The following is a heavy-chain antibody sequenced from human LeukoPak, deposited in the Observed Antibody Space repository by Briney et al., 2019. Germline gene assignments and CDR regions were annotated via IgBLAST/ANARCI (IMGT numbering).Heavy chain of an antibody. V-gene: IGHV4-30-2*01. CDR1: GGSISSGGYS. CDR3: ARDNKELDY. CDR2: IYHSGST. J-gene: IGHJ4*02. D-gene: IGHD1-26*01. Sequence: SQTLSLTCAVSGGSISSGGYSWSWIRQPPGKGLEWIGYIYHSGSTYYNPSLKSRVTISVDRSKNQFSLKLSSVTAADTAVYYCARDNKELDYWGQGTLVTVSS.